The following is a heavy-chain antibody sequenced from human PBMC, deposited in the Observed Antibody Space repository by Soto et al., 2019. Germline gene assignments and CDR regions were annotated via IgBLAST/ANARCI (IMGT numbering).Heavy chain of an antibody. V-gene: IGHV3-33*06. CDR2: IWYDGTNQ. J-gene: IGHJ4*02. Sequence: QVQLVESGGGVVQPGRSLRLSCAASGFMFKTYGMHWVRQAPGKGLEWVAVIWYDGTNQYYADSVKGRFTISRDNSKNTLYLQMNSLRAEDTAVYYCAKEKDSYGSGNYYNMNYWGQGTLVTVSS. CDR3: AKEKDSYGSGNYYNMNY. D-gene: IGHD3-10*01. CDR1: GFMFKTYG.